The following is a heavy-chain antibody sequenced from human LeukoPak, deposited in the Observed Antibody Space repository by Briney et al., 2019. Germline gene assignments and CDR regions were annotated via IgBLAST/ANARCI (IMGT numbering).Heavy chain of an antibody. V-gene: IGHV1-18*01. CDR3: ARDYYDILTGYLPHYYYYGMDV. CDR2: ISAYNGNT. D-gene: IGHD3-9*01. Sequence: ASVKVSCKASGYTFTSYDISWVRQAPGQGLEWMGWISAYNGNTNYAQKLQGRVTMTTDTSTSTAYMELRSLRSDDTAVYYCARDYYDILTGYLPHYYYYGMDVWGQGTTVTVSS. J-gene: IGHJ6*02. CDR1: GYTFTSYD.